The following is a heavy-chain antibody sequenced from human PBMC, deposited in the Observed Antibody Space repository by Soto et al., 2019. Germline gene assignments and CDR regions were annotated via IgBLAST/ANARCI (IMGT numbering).Heavy chain of an antibody. Sequence: SLRLSCAASGFTFSGSSVHWVRQASGKGLEWVGRIRNKANSYATAYAASVRGRFTISRDDSKNTAFLQMNSLNTEDTAVYYCISHSPEDMIRTWGQGTLVTV. D-gene: IGHD2-15*01. V-gene: IGHV3-73*01. J-gene: IGHJ4*02. CDR3: ISHSPEDMIRT. CDR2: IRNKANSYAT. CDR1: GFTFSGSS.